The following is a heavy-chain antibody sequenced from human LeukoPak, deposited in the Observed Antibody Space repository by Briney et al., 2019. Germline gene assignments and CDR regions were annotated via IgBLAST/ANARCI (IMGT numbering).Heavy chain of an antibody. CDR2: IYPGDSDT. J-gene: IGHJ3*02. CDR1: GYSFTSYW. CDR3: ARVITGKNRAQYAFDI. D-gene: IGHD1-20*01. V-gene: IGHV5-51*04. Sequence: GEALKIYCKGSGYSFTSYWIGWVRQMPGKGLEWMGIIYPGDSDTSYSPSFQGQVTISTDKPISTAYLQWSSLKASDTAMYYCARVITGKNRAQYAFDIWGQGTMVTVSS.